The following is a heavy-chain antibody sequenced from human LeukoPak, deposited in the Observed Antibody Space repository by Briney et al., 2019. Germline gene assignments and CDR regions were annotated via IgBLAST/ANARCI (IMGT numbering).Heavy chain of an antibody. D-gene: IGHD3-22*01. Sequence: RASETLSLTCAVYGGSFSGYYWSWIRQPPGKGLEWIGYIYYSGSTNYNPSLKSRVTISVDTSKNQFSLKLSSVTAADTAVYYCARHGARNYYDSSGYWGPDYWGQGTLVTVSS. J-gene: IGHJ4*02. V-gene: IGHV4-59*08. CDR2: IYYSGST. CDR3: ARHGARNYYDSSGYWGPDY. CDR1: GGSFSGYY.